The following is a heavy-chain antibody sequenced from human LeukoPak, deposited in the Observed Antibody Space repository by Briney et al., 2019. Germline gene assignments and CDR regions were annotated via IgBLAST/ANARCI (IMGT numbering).Heavy chain of an antibody. D-gene: IGHD5-24*01. CDR2: IKQDGSKK. CDR3: TRVGYIDEGIDY. V-gene: IGHV3-7*04. J-gene: IGHJ4*02. Sequence: GGSLRLSCVASGFPFSSYWMTWVRQAPGKGLEGVANIKQDGSKKSYVDSVKGRFTTSRDNAKNSLYLQMNSLRAEDTAIYYCTRVGYIDEGIDYWGQGTLVTVSS. CDR1: GFPFSSYW.